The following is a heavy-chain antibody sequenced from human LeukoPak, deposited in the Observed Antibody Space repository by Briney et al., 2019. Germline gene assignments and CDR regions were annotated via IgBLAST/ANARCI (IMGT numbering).Heavy chain of an antibody. V-gene: IGHV1-69*13. J-gene: IGHJ3*02. D-gene: IGHD2-8*01. CDR3: ARDRSSDGRGNGVLYDAFDI. CDR1: GGTFSSYA. Sequence: ASVKVSCKASGGTFSSYAISWVRQAPGQGLEWMGGIIPIFGTANYAQKFQGRVTITADESTSTAYMELSSLRSEDTAVYYCARDRSSDGRGNGVLYDAFDIWGQGTMVTVSS. CDR2: IIPIFGTA.